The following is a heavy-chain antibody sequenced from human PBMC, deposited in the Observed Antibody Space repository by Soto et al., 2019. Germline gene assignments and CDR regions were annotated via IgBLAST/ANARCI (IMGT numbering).Heavy chain of an antibody. J-gene: IGHJ2*01. Sequence: QVQLVQSGAEVKKPGASVKVSCKASGYTFTSYGISWVRQAPGQGLEWMGGIIPIFGTANYAQKFQGRVTITADESTSTAYMELSSLRSEDTAVYYCAFYYYDSSGYYWYFDLWGRGTLVTVSS. V-gene: IGHV1-69*13. CDR3: AFYYYDSSGYYWYFDL. CDR2: IIPIFGTA. D-gene: IGHD3-22*01. CDR1: GYTFTSYG.